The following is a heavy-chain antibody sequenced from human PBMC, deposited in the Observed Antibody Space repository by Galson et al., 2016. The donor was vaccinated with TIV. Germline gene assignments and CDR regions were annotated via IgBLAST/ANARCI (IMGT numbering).Heavy chain of an antibody. CDR1: EFAFANFW. J-gene: IGHJ4*02. D-gene: IGHD3-16*01. V-gene: IGHV3-7*03. CDR3: ARGRGGEYLDY. Sequence: SLRLSCAASEFAFANFWMTWVRQAPGKGLEWVANIKQDGSEKYYVDSVKGRFTISRDNAKNSVYLQMDSLRADDTAVYYCARGRGGEYLDYWGQGTLVAVSS. CDR2: IKQDGSEK.